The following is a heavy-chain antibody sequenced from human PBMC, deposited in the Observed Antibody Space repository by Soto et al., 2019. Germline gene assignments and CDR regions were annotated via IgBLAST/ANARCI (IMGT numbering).Heavy chain of an antibody. CDR1: GGSINTNAYY. V-gene: IGHV4-39*01. Sequence: QLQLQESGPGLVKPSETLSLTCTVSGGSINTNAYYWAWIRQPPGKGLEWIGSIYYSGTTYYNSSLKRRVIIASDMYKNQFSLRLTSVTAADTAVYSCARHPSSYYDSWGQGTLVTVSS. D-gene: IGHD3-16*01. J-gene: IGHJ5*02. CDR3: ARHPSSYYDS. CDR2: IYYSGTT.